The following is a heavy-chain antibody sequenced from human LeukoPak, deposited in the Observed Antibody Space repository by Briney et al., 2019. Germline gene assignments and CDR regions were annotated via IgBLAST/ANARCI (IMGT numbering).Heavy chain of an antibody. CDR2: IYYSGST. D-gene: IGHD5-18*01. CDR1: GGSISSYY. CDR3: ARDKGAYSYGLFDY. V-gene: IGHV4-59*01. Sequence: SETLSLTCTVSGGSISSYYWSWIRQPPGKGLEWIGYIYYSGSTNYNPSLKSRVTISVDTSKNQFSLKLSSVTAADTAVYYCARDKGAYSYGLFDYWGQGTLVTVSS. J-gene: IGHJ4*02.